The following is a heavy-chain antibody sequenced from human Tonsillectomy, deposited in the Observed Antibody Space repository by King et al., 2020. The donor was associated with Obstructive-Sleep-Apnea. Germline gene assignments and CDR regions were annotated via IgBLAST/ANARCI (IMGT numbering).Heavy chain of an antibody. CDR2: ISAYNGNT. CDR1: GYTFTSYC. Sequence: VQLVQSGAEVKKPGASVKVSCKASGYTFTSYCISWVRQAPGQGLEWMVWISAYNGNTNYAQKLQGRVTMTTDTSTSTAYLELRSLRSDDTAVYYCARDSEVTAMVLEFNYYDGMDVWGQGTTVTVSS. V-gene: IGHV1-18*04. D-gene: IGHD5-18*01. CDR3: ARDSEVTAMVLEFNYYDGMDV. J-gene: IGHJ6*02.